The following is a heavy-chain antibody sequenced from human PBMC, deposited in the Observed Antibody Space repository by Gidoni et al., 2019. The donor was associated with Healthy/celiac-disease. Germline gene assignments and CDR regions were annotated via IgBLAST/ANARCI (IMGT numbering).Heavy chain of an antibody. Sequence: WIRQPPGKGLEWIGYIYYSGSTNYNPSLKSRVTISVDTSKNQFSLKLSSVTAADTAVYYCARHPGVYAIYFDYWGQGTLVTVSS. CDR3: ARHPGVYAIYFDY. D-gene: IGHD2-8*01. CDR2: IYYSGST. J-gene: IGHJ4*02. V-gene: IGHV4-61*07.